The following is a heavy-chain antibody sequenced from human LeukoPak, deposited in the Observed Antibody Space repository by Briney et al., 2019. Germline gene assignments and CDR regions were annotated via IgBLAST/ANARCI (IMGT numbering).Heavy chain of an antibody. V-gene: IGHV1-24*01. CDR1: GYTLTELS. CDR3: ATGRLLAARRGDYYYYMDV. Sequence: ASVKVSCKVSGYTLTELSMHWVRQAPGKGLEWIGGFDPEDGETIYAQKFQGRVTMTEDTSTDTAYMELSSLRSEDTAVYYCATGRLLAARRGDYYYYMDVWGKGTTVTVSS. CDR2: FDPEDGET. D-gene: IGHD6-6*01. J-gene: IGHJ6*03.